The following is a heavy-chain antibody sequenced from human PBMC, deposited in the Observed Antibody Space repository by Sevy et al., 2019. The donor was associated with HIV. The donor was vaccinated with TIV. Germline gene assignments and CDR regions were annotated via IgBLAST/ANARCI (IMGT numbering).Heavy chain of an antibody. CDR3: ARVTWGDKAFDY. J-gene: IGHJ4*02. V-gene: IGHV3-13*01. CDR1: GFTFTRYD. CDR2: MSTAGDT. Sequence: GGSLRLSCAVSGFTFTRYDMHWVRQVTGKGLEWVSAMSTAGDTFYSGSVKGRFTMTRDIAENSLYLQMNSLRAGDTAVYYCARVTWGDKAFDYWGQGTLVTVSS. D-gene: IGHD7-27*01.